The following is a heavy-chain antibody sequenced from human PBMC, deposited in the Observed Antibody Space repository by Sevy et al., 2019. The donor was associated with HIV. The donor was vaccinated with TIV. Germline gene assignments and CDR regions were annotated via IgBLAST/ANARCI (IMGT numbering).Heavy chain of an antibody. CDR2: ISGSGGST. V-gene: IGHV3-23*01. CDR1: GFTFSSYA. D-gene: IGHD2-15*01. CDR3: ARVGCSGGSCYYDYYFDY. J-gene: IGHJ4*02. Sequence: GGSLRLSCAASGFTFSSYAMIWVRQAPGKGLEWVSAISGSGGSTYYADSVKGRFTISRDNAKNSLYLQMNSLRAEDTAVYYCARVGCSGGSCYYDYYFDYWGQGTLVTVSS.